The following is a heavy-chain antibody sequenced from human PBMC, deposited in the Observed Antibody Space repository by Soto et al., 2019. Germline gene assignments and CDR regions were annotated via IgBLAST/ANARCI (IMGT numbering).Heavy chain of an antibody. CDR1: GGSFSCHP. V-gene: IGHV4-34*01. CDR3: STRAYDTNGYYRFDP. D-gene: IGHD3-22*01. CDR2: INHSGRV. Sequence: SETLSLTCAVYGGSFSCHPWTGIRQSPGKGLEWIGDINHSGRVNYSPSLKSRVTISLDTSKNQFSLTLSAVTAADTAMYYCSTRAYDTNGYYRFDPWGQGTLVTVSS. J-gene: IGHJ5*01.